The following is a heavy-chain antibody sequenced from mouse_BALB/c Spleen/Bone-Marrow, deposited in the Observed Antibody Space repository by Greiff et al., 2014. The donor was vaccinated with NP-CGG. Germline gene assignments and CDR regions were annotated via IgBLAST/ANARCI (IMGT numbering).Heavy chain of an antibody. CDR2: INYSGST. V-gene: IGHV3-2*02. D-gene: IGHD1-1*01. Sequence: EVKLVESGPGLVKPSQSLSLTCTVTGYSITSDYAWNWIRQFPGNKLEWMGYINYSGSTRYNPSLKSRISITRDTSKNQFFLQLNSVTTEDTATYYCTRLYYYGSSYFDYWGQGTALTVSS. CDR1: GYSITSDYA. CDR3: TRLYYYGSSYFDY. J-gene: IGHJ2*01.